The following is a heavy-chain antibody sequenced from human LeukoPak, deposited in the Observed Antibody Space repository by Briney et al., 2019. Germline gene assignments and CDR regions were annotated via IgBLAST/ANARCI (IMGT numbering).Heavy chain of an antibody. J-gene: IGHJ4*02. Sequence: GASVKVSCKASGYTFTGYYMHWVRQAPGQGLEWMGWINPNSGGTNYAQKFQGRVTMTRDMSISTAYMELSRLRSDDTAVYYCASPTSGSSSGYGYWGQGTLATVSS. CDR2: INPNSGGT. CDR1: GYTFTGYY. CDR3: ASPTSGSSSGYGY. D-gene: IGHD6-6*01. V-gene: IGHV1-2*02.